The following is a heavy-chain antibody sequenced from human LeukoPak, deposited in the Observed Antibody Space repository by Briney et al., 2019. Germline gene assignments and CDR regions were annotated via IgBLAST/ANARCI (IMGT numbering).Heavy chain of an antibody. Sequence: GASVKVSCKASGYTFTGYYMHWVRQAPGQGLEWMGWINHNSGGTNYAQKFQGRVTMTRDTSISTAYMELSRLRSDDTAVYYCASIAVAGTTSPNWFDPWGQGTLVTVSS. CDR2: INHNSGGT. CDR3: ASIAVAGTTSPNWFDP. J-gene: IGHJ5*02. CDR1: GYTFTGYY. V-gene: IGHV1-2*02. D-gene: IGHD6-19*01.